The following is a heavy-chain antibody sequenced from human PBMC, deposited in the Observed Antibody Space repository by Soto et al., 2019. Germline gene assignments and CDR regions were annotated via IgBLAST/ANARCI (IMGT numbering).Heavy chain of an antibody. J-gene: IGHJ6*02. D-gene: IGHD2-15*01. CDR2: TYYRSKWYN. Sequence: PSQTLSLTCAISVDSVASNSDAWNWIRQSPSRGLEWLGRTYYRSKWYNDYAVSVKSRITINPGTSKNQFSLQLNSVTPEDTAVYYCARDQGYCSGGSCFRLDVWGQGTTVPVSS. V-gene: IGHV6-1*01. CDR1: VDSVASNSDA. CDR3: ARDQGYCSGGSCFRLDV.